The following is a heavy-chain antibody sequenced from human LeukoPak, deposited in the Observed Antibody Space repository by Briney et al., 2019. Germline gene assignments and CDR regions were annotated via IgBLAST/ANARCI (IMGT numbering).Heavy chain of an antibody. CDR3: ARDLGGSGGYYRWDFDY. CDR1: GYTFTGYY. V-gene: IGHV1-2*02. CDR2: INPNSGGT. Sequence: ASMKVSCKASGYTFTGYYMHWVRQAPGQGLEWMGWINPNSGGTNYAQKFQGRVTMTRDTSISTAYMELSRLRSDDTAVYYCARDLGGSGGYYRWDFDYWGQGTLVTVSS. D-gene: IGHD3-10*01. J-gene: IGHJ4*02.